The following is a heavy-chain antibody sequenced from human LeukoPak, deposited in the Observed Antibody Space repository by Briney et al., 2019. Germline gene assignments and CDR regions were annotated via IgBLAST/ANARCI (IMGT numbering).Heavy chain of an antibody. CDR1: GFPFSSYW. V-gene: IGHV3-74*03. CDR2: ISGDGTIK. CDR3: SRSQFDY. Sequence: GGSLTLSCELSGFPFSSYWMLWVRQPQGKGLVWVSRISGDGTIKTYADFVRGRFIVSRDNTKNILYLQMDSLKVEDTATYFCSRSQFDYWGQGVLVT. J-gene: IGHJ4*02.